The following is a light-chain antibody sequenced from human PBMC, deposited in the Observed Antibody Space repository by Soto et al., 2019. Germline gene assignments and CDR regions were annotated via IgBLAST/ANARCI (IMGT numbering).Light chain of an antibody. CDR2: GAS. J-gene: IGKJ1*01. CDR3: QQYNNWPPVT. V-gene: IGKV3-15*01. Sequence: EIVMTQSPATLSVSPVKRATLSCSASQSVSSNLAWYQQKPGQAPRLLIYGASTRATGIPARFSGSGSGTEFTLTISSLQSEDFAVYYCQQYNNWPPVTFGQRTKVDIK. CDR1: QSVSSN.